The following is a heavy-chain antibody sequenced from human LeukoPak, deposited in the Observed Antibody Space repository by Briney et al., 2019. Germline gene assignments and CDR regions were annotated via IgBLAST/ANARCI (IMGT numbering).Heavy chain of an antibody. CDR3: AGLPAYYYDTSGFYFDY. CDR2: IYSGGSR. CDR1: GGSFSGYY. D-gene: IGHD3-22*01. Sequence: PSETLSLACAVYGGSFSGYYMSWVRQAPGKGLEWVSVIYSGGSRYYADSVKGRFTISRDNSKNTLYLQMNSLRAEDTAVYYCAGLPAYYYDTSGFYFDYWGQGTLVTVSS. V-gene: IGHV3-66*04. J-gene: IGHJ4*02.